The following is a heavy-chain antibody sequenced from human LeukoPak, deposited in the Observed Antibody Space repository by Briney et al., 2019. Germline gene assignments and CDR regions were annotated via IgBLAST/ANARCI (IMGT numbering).Heavy chain of an antibody. CDR1: GGSISSYY. CDR3: ARGGDGYNLSFDY. D-gene: IGHD5-24*01. Sequence: SETLSLTCTVSGGSISSYYWSWIRQPPGKGLEWIGYIYYSGSTNYNPSLKSRVTISVDTSKNQFSLKLSPVTAADTAVYYCARGGDGYNLSFDYWGQGTLVTVSS. V-gene: IGHV4-59*01. J-gene: IGHJ4*02. CDR2: IYYSGST.